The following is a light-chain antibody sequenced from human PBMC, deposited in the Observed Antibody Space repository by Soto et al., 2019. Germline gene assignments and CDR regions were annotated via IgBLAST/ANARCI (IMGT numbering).Light chain of an antibody. CDR3: QQYNNCWT. V-gene: IGKV3-15*01. CDR2: GAS. J-gene: IGKJ1*01. CDR1: QSVSSN. Sequence: EIVMTQSPDTLSVSPGERATLSSRASQSVSSNLAWYQQKPGQAPRLLLYGASTRATGIPARFSGSGSGTEFTLTISGLQSEDCVVYYCQQYNNCWTFGQGTQVEIK.